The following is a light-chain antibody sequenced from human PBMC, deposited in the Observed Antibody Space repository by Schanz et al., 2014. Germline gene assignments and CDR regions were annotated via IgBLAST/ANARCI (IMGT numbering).Light chain of an antibody. CDR2: GAS. CDR3: QQYNDWPWT. CDR1: QSVSSSY. Sequence: EIVLTQSPGTLSLSPGDWASLSCRASQSVSSSYLAWYQQKAGQAPRLLIYGASSRATGIPDRFSGSGSGTEFTLTISSLQSEDFAVYFCQQYNDWPWTFGQGTKVEIK. J-gene: IGKJ1*01. V-gene: IGKV3-20*01.